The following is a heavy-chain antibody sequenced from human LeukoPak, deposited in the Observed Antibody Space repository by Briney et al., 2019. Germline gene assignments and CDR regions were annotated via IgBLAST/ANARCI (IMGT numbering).Heavy chain of an antibody. D-gene: IGHD3-9*01. Sequence: SQTPSLTCNVSGVSIRSGSYYWSWIRQPAGKGLEWIGRIYTSGATNYNPSLKSRVTISVGTSKSQFSLKLSSVTAADTAVYYCAREVSDYDILTGWIDYWGQGTLVSVSS. CDR3: AREVSDYDILTGWIDY. J-gene: IGHJ4*02. CDR2: IYTSGAT. CDR1: GVSIRSGSYY. V-gene: IGHV4-61*02.